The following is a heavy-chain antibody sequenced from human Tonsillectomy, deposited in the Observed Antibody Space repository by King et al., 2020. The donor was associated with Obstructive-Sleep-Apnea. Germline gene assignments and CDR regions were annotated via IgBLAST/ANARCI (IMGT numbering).Heavy chain of an antibody. CDR1: GFTFSNYV. CDR2: FSSSGTST. V-gene: IGHV3-23*04. CDR3: ARQLWLDS. D-gene: IGHD1-1*01. Sequence: DVQLVESGGGLVQPGGSLRLSCAASGFTFSNYVMSWVRQAPGKGLEWVSAFSSSGTSTYYADSVKGRFTISRDNSKNTLYLQMSSLRADDTAVYYCARQLWLDSWGQGTLVTVSS. J-gene: IGHJ5*01.